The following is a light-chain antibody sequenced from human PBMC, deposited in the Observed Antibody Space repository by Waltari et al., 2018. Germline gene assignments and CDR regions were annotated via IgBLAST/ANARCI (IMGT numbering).Light chain of an antibody. Sequence: ETVMTQSPASLSVSPGEGAILSCRASQNVSSKLAWYQQKPGQAPRLLIFGASTRATGIPARFSGSGSGTEFTFTISSLQSEDFAVYYRQQYNNWPPITFGQGTRLEIK. CDR2: GAS. CDR1: QNVSSK. CDR3: QQYNNWPPIT. J-gene: IGKJ5*01. V-gene: IGKV3-15*01.